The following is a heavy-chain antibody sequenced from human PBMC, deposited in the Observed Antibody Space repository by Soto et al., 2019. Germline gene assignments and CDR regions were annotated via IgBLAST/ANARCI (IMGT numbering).Heavy chain of an antibody. Sequence: QVQLVQSGAEVKKPGASVKFSCKASGYPFTSYDINWVRQPTGQGLGGMGWMNPNSGNTGYAQKFQGRVTMTRNTSISTAYMELSSLRSEDTAVYYCARGTTVTTLTYYYYYYMDVWGKGTTVTVSS. CDR3: ARGTTVTTLTYYYYYYMDV. D-gene: IGHD4-17*01. CDR1: GYPFTSYD. J-gene: IGHJ6*03. CDR2: MNPNSGNT. V-gene: IGHV1-8*01.